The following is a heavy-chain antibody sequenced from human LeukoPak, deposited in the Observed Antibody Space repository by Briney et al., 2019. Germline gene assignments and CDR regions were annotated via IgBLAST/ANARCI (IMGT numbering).Heavy chain of an antibody. CDR3: ARVADCSGGSCYSGVVYFDY. CDR1: GFTFSSYW. V-gene: IGHV3-7*01. D-gene: IGHD2-15*01. CDR2: IKQDGSEK. Sequence: GGSLRLSCAASGFTFSSYWMSWVRQAPGKGLEWVANIKQDGSEKYYVDSVKGRFTISRDNAKNSLYLQMDSLRAEDTAVYYCARVADCSGGSCYSGVVYFDYWGQGTLVTVSS. J-gene: IGHJ4*02.